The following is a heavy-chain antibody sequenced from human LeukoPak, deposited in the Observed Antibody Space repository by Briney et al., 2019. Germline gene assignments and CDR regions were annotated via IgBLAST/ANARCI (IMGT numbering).Heavy chain of an antibody. V-gene: IGHV3-9*01. J-gene: IGHJ3*02. CDR3: AKGREDAFDI. Sequence: PGGSLRLSCAASGFTFSNYAMHWVRQAPGKGLEWVSGISWNSGSIDYADSVKGRFTISRDNAKNSLYLQMNSLRVEDTALYYCAKGREDAFDIWGQGTMVTVSS. CDR1: GFTFSNYA. CDR2: ISWNSGSI.